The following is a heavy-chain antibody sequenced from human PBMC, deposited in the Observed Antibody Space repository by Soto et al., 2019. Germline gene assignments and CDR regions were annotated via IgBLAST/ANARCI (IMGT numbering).Heavy chain of an antibody. J-gene: IGHJ6*03. CDR1: GFTFSSYS. Sequence: GGSLRLSCAASGFTFSSYSMNWVRQAPGKGLEWVSYISSSSSTIYYADSVKGRFTISRDNAKNSLYLQMNSLRAEDTAVYYCASSYGSGKWYYYYMAVWGKGTTVTV. D-gene: IGHD3-10*01. V-gene: IGHV3-48*01. CDR3: ASSYGSGKWYYYYMAV. CDR2: ISSSSSTI.